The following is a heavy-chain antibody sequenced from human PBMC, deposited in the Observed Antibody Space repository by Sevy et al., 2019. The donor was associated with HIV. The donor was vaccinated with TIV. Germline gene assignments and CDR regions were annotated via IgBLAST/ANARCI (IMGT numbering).Heavy chain of an antibody. Sequence: SETLSLTCNVSGVSITRSYWNWIRQTPGKGLEWIAFFYSTGKTNNNPSPKSRVTVSLDTSNSKFSLKLSSVTAADTAVYYCSRGGAGRQFDYYYYMDVWGKGTTVTVSS. CDR3: SRGGAGRQFDYYYYMDV. CDR1: GVSITRSY. CDR2: FYSTGKT. D-gene: IGHD6-6*01. V-gene: IGHV4-59*01. J-gene: IGHJ6*03.